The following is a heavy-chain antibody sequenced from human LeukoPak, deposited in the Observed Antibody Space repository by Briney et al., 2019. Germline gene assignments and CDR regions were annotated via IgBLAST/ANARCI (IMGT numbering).Heavy chain of an antibody. D-gene: IGHD3-10*01. V-gene: IGHV1-69*05. Sequence: SVEVSCKASGGTFSSYAISWVRQAPGQGLEWMGRIIPIFGTANYAQKFQGRVTITTDESTSTAYMELSSLRSEDTAVYYCARGPGSYRDDYWGQGTLVTVSS. CDR2: IIPIFGTA. CDR3: ARGPGSYRDDY. CDR1: GGTFSSYA. J-gene: IGHJ4*02.